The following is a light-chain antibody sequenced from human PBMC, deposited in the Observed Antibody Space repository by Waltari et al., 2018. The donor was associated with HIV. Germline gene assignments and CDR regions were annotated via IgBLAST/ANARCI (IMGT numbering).Light chain of an antibody. V-gene: IGLV2-14*03. CDR3: GSSMTNVNMDV. CDR2: DVS. J-gene: IGLJ2*01. CDR1: SSDSGGFKS. Sequence: QSALTQPASVSGSPGQSITISCTGTSSDSGGFKSVSWYRQSPGKAPKLIIYDVSYRPSGVSKRFSGSKSGNTASLTISGLQAEDEADYYCGSSMTNVNMDVFGGGTKLTVL.